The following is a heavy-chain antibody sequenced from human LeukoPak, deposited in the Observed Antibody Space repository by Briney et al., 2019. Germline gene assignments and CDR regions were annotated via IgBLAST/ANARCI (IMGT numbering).Heavy chain of an antibody. V-gene: IGHV3-23*01. Sequence: GGSLRLSCAASGFTFSSYAISWVRQAPGKGLEWVSAISGGSADYADSVKGRFSISIDNSKNTLYLQMNSLRAEDTAVYYCAKDRSSRYDFWSGSFSHYYYYYMDVWGKGNTVTVSS. CDR3: AKDRSSRYDFWSGSFSHYYYYYMDV. CDR2: ISGGSA. D-gene: IGHD3-3*01. J-gene: IGHJ6*03. CDR1: GFTFSSYA.